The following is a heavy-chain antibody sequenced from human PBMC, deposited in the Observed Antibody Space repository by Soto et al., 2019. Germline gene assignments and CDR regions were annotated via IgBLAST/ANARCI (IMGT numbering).Heavy chain of an antibody. D-gene: IGHD5-12*01. J-gene: IGHJ6*02. CDR3: AREGVAPYYYYGMDV. Sequence: QVQLVQSGAEVKKPGASVKVSCKASGYTFTRSGISWVRQAPGQGPEWMGWISSYNGDTNYAQTFQGRVTMTTDTPTSTANMELRSLRSDDTAVYYCAREGVAPYYYYGMDVWGQGTPVTVSS. CDR2: ISSYNGDT. V-gene: IGHV1-18*01. CDR1: GYTFTRSG.